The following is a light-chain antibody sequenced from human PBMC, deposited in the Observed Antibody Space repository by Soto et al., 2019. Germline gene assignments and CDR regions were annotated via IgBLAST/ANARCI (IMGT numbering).Light chain of an antibody. CDR3: QQYGSSPPYT. CDR2: EAS. J-gene: IGKJ2*01. Sequence: ERVWTQPPFTLSLSPEERATLSCRASQSVSSRYLAWYQQKPGQAPSVLIYEASSRATGIPDRFSGSGSGTDFTLTISRLEPEDFAVYYCQQYGSSPPYTLGQGTKVDI. CDR1: QSVSSRY. V-gene: IGKV3-20*01.